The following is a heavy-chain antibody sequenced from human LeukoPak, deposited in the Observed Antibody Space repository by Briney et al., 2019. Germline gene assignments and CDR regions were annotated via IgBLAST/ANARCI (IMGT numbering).Heavy chain of an antibody. Sequence: GGSLRLSCAASGFTFSSYWMHWVRQAPGKGLVWVSRINSDGSSTSYADSVKGRFTISRDNAKNTLYLQMNSLRAEDTAVCYCARESRRDGYTKYWGQGTLVTVSS. D-gene: IGHD5-24*01. V-gene: IGHV3-74*01. J-gene: IGHJ4*02. CDR2: INSDGSST. CDR3: ARESRRDGYTKY. CDR1: GFTFSSYW.